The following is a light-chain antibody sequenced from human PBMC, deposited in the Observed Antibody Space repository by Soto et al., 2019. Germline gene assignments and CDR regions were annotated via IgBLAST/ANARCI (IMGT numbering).Light chain of an antibody. CDR1: QDISSW. V-gene: IGKV1D-12*01. J-gene: IGKJ2*01. Sequence: DIQMTQSPSSVSASVGDRVTITCRASQDISSWLAWYQQKPGKAPKLLIYAASSLQSGVPPRFSGSGSGTDFTLTISSLQTEDFATYYCQQANSFPYTFGQGTKLEIK. CDR3: QQANSFPYT. CDR2: AAS.